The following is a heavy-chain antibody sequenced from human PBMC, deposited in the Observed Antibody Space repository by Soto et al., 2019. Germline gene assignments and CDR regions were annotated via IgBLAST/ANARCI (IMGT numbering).Heavy chain of an antibody. V-gene: IGHV3-23*01. CDR3: AKEGEYSGTYYPFDY. CDR2: ISGTGGST. J-gene: IGHJ4*02. Sequence: PGGSLRVSCAASGFTFSNYAVSWVRQGPGKGLEWVSLISGTGGSTYYAESVKGRFTISSDNSKNTLYLQINSLRAEDTVVYYCAKEGEYSGTYYPFDYWGQGTLVTVSS. D-gene: IGHD1-26*01. CDR1: GFTFSNYA.